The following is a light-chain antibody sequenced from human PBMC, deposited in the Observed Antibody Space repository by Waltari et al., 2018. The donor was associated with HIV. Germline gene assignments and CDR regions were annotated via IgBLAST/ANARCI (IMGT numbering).Light chain of an antibody. Sequence: QAALTQPALVSGSPGQSSTIPCTGTSNDLGGYYDVPRYQQHPGKAPKLMIYDVSYRPSGVSNRFSGSKSGNTACLTISRLQAEDEADYYCSSYTSSSTLYVVFGGGTKLTVL. CDR1: SNDLGGYYD. CDR3: SSYTSSSTLYVV. J-gene: IGLJ2*01. CDR2: DVS. V-gene: IGLV2-14*01.